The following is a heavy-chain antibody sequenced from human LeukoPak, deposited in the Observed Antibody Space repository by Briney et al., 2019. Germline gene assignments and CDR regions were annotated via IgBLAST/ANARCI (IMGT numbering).Heavy chain of an antibody. V-gene: IGHV4-30-2*01. Sequence: SQTLSLTCAVSGGSISSGGYSWSWIRQPPGKGLEWIGYIYHSGSTYYNPSLKSRVTISVDRSKNQFSLKLSSVTAADTAVYYCARDSRWGQGTLVTVSS. CDR1: GGSISSGGYS. CDR3: ARDSR. CDR2: IYHSGST. J-gene: IGHJ4*02. D-gene: IGHD2-2*01.